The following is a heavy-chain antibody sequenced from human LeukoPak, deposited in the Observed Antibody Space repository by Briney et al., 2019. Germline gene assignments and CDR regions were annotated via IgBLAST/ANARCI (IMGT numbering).Heavy chain of an antibody. CDR1: GDSITTNSYW. V-gene: IGHV4-39*01. Sequence: PSQTLSLTCSISGDSITTNSYWWGWIRQSPGKGLEWIGSIYSSGNSYYNPSLKTRATISPDTSKNQYSLRLTSVTAADTAVYYCARRGIWDLQIGHWFDPWGQGILVTVSS. J-gene: IGHJ5*02. D-gene: IGHD3-16*01. CDR3: ARRGIWDLQIGHWFDP. CDR2: IYSSGNS.